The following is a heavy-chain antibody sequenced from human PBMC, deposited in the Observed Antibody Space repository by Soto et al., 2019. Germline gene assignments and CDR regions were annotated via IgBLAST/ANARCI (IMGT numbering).Heavy chain of an antibody. CDR3: ARDLYSSSWSTKYNWFDP. Sequence: QVQLQESGPGLVKPSQTLSLTCTVSGGSISSGDYYWSWIRQPPGKGLEWIGYIYYSGSTYYNPSLKSRVTISVDTSKNQFSLKLSSVTAADTAVYYCARDLYSSSWSTKYNWFDPWGQGTLVTVSS. J-gene: IGHJ5*02. CDR2: IYYSGST. V-gene: IGHV4-30-4*01. CDR1: GGSISSGDYY. D-gene: IGHD6-13*01.